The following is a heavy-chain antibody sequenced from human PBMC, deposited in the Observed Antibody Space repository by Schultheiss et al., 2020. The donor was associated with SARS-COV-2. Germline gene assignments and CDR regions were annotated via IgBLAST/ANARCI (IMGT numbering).Heavy chain of an antibody. CDR2: IYLGGTT. J-gene: IGHJ4*02. CDR3: VRMRCSVTCFFDY. V-gene: IGHV3-53*04. CDR1: GFTVSSNY. Sequence: GGSLRLSCAASGFTVSSNYVTWVRQAPGKGLEWVSIIYLGGTTYYAESVQDRFTISRHNSKNTLFLQMNILRAEYTAIYYCVRMRCSVTCFFDYWGQGALVTVSS. D-gene: IGHD2-15*01.